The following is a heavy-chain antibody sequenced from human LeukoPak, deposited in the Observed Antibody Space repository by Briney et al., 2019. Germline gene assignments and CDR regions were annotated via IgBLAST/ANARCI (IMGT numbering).Heavy chain of an antibody. CDR1: GFTFSSYW. CDR2: IRYDGSNK. V-gene: IGHV3-30*02. CDR3: AKGPRNYFDY. Sequence: GGSLRLSCAASGFTFSSYWMHWVRQAPGKGLEWVAFIRYDGSNKYYADSVKGRFTISRDNSKNTLYLQMNSLRAEDTAVYYCAKGPRNYFDYWGQGTLVTVSS. J-gene: IGHJ4*02.